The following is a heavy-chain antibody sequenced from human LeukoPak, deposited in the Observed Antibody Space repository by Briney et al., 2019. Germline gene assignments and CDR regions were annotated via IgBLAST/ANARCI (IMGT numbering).Heavy chain of an antibody. Sequence: GGSLRLSCAASGFTFNNYGMHWVRQAPGKGLEWVALISYDGSYKYYTESVKGRFTISRDNAKNSLYLQMNSLRVEDTAVYYCARDPTSSWETAFDIWGQGTMVTVSS. CDR3: ARDPTSSWETAFDI. CDR2: ISYDGSYK. CDR1: GFTFNNYG. V-gene: IGHV3-30*03. D-gene: IGHD1-26*01. J-gene: IGHJ3*02.